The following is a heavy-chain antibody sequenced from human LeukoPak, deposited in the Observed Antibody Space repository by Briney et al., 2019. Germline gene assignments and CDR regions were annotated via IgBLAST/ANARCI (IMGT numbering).Heavy chain of an antibody. J-gene: IGHJ4*02. CDR1: GFTFDDYG. CDR3: AREPVYSSGWYYY. D-gene: IGHD6-19*01. V-gene: IGHV3-74*01. CDR2: INSDGRRT. Sequence: GGSLRLSCAAPGFTFDDYGTSWGRPAPGKGLVWVSRINSDGRRTSYADSLKGRFTISRDNDKNTLYLQINSRRAEDAAVYYCAREPVYSSGWYYYWCQGTLVTVSS.